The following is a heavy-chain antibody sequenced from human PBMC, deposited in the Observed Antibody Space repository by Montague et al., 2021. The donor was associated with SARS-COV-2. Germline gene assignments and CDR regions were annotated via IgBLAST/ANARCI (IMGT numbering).Heavy chain of an antibody. D-gene: IGHD2-15*01. V-gene: IGHV4-59*12. CDR1: GGSFSPYY. CDR2: VSHTGST. CDR3: ARFRIWTHLYRMDV. J-gene: IGHJ6*02. Sequence: SETLSLTCSVSGGSFSPYYWTWIRQTPGKGLEWIGYVSHTGSTNYNPSLQSRVSMFVDSSKSQFSLELSSVTAADTAIYYCARFRIWTHLYRMDVWGQGTPVIVSS.